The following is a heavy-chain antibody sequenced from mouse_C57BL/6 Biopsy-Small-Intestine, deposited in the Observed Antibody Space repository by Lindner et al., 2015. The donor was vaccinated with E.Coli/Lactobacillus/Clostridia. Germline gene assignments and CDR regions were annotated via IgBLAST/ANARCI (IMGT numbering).Heavy chain of an antibody. V-gene: IGHV1-59*01. CDR2: INPGDGNT. CDR1: GYAFTTYH. CDR3: ARVKFPIPY. Sequence: SVKVSCKASGYAFTTYHVHWVRQAPGQGLEWMGIINPGDGNTNYAQKFQGRVTVTRDTSTSAVYMELSSLRSEDTAVYYCARVKFPIPYWVQGTLVTVSS. J-gene: IGHJ4*01. D-gene: IGHD5-1-1*01.